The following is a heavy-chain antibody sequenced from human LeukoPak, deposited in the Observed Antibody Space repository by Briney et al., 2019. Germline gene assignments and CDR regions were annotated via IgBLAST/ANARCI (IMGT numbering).Heavy chain of an antibody. CDR3: ARVGYSYGR. Sequence: PSETLSLTCAIYGGSFSGYYWSWIRQPPGKGLEWIGEINHSGSTNYNPSLKSRVTISVDTSKNQFSLKLSSVTAADTAVYYCARVGYSYGRWGQGTLVTVSS. V-gene: IGHV4-34*01. J-gene: IGHJ4*02. CDR1: GGSFSGYY. D-gene: IGHD5-18*01. CDR2: INHSGST.